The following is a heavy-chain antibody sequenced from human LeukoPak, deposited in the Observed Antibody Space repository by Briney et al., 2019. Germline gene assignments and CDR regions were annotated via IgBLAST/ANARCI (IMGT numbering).Heavy chain of an antibody. CDR1: GFTFTSYV. Sequence: GGSLRLSCAASGFTFTSYVINWVRQAPGKGLEWVSGIGGSGDSTYYADSVKGRFTISRDNSKSTLYLQMNSLRAEDTAVYYCAKRGDGDKTAFDYWGQGTLVTVSS. D-gene: IGHD4-17*01. CDR3: AKRGDGDKTAFDY. V-gene: IGHV3-23*01. J-gene: IGHJ4*02. CDR2: IGGSGDST.